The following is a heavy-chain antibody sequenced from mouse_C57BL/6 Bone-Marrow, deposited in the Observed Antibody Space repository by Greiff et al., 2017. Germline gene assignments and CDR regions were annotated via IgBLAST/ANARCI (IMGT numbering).Heavy chain of an antibody. CDR1: GYTFTSYW. CDR3: AREDDDYPFAY. V-gene: IGHV1-50*01. J-gene: IGHJ3*01. Sequence: QVQLQQPGAELVKPGASVKLSCKASGYTFTSYWITWVKQRPGQGLEWIGEIDPADSYTNYNQKFKGKATLTVDTSSSTAYMQLSSLTSEDSAVYYCAREDDDYPFAYWGQGTLVTVSA. CDR2: IDPADSYT. D-gene: IGHD2-3*01.